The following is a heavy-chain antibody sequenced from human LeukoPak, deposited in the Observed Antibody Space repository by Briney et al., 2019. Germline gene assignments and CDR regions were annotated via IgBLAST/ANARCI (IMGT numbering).Heavy chain of an antibody. CDR3: ARERGSGWYYLDY. D-gene: IGHD6-19*01. CDR1: GFTFSNYA. Sequence: PGGSLRLSCAASGFTFSNYAMHWVRQAPGKGLEWVAVISYDGSNQEYADSVEGLFIISRDNSKATLYLQMNLLRTEDTALYYCARERGSGWYYLDYWGQGALVTVSS. CDR2: ISYDGSNQ. J-gene: IGHJ4*02. V-gene: IGHV3-30*04.